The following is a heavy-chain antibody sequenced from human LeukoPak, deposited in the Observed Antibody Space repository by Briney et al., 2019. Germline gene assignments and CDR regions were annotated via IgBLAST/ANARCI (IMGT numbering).Heavy chain of an antibody. CDR3: AQIRGGYNGGYWYYFDY. Sequence: SGPTLVNPTQTLTLTCTFSGFSLSTSGMCVSWIRQPPGKALEWLALIDWDDDKYYSTSLKTRLTISKDTSKNQVVLTMTNMDPVDTATYYCAQIRGGYNGGYWYYFDYWGQGTLVTVSS. V-gene: IGHV2-70*01. D-gene: IGHD5-24*01. CDR1: GFSLSTSGMC. J-gene: IGHJ4*02. CDR2: IDWDDDK.